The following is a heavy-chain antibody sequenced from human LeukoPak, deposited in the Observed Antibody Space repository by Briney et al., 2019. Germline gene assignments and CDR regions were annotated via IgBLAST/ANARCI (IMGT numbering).Heavy chain of an antibody. Sequence: SQTLSLTCTVSGGSISSGGYYWSWIRQHPGKGLEWIGYIYYSGSTYYNPSLKSRVTISVDTSKNQFSLKLSSVTAADTTAFYCARVGGGYPADPWGQGTLVTVSS. CDR1: GGSISSGGYY. D-gene: IGHD2-15*01. J-gene: IGHJ5*02. V-gene: IGHV4-31*03. CDR3: ARVGGGYPADP. CDR2: IYYSGST.